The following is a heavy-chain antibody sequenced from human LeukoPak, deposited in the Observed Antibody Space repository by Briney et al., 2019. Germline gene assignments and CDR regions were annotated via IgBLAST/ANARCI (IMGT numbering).Heavy chain of an antibody. J-gene: IGHJ4*02. V-gene: IGHV3-74*01. D-gene: IGHD6-13*01. CDR1: GFTFSSYW. CDR2: INSDGSST. CDR3: ARDPAGIAAAGSSFDY. Sequence: GGSLRLSCAASGFTFSSYWMHWVRQAPGKGLVWVSRINSDGSSTSYADSVKGRFTISRDNANNTLYLQMNSLRAEDTAVYYCARDPAGIAAAGSSFDYWGQGTLVTVSS.